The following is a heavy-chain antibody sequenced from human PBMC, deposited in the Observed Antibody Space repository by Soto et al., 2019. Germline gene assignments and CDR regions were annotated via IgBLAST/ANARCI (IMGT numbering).Heavy chain of an antibody. CDR2: IWYDGSNK. Sequence: QVQLVESGGGVVQPGRSLRLSCAASGFTFSSYGMHWVRQAPGKGLEWVAVIWYDGSNKYYADSVKGRFIISRDNSKNTLYLQMNSLRAEDTAVYYCARALSSYSSSSGHGYWGQGTLVTVSS. V-gene: IGHV3-33*01. CDR1: GFTFSSYG. CDR3: ARALSSYSSSSGHGY. J-gene: IGHJ4*02. D-gene: IGHD6-6*01.